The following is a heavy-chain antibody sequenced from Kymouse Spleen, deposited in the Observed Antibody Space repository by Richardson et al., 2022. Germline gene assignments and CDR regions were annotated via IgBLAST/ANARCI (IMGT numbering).Heavy chain of an antibody. D-gene: IGHD3-10*01. V-gene: IGHV3-33*01. CDR3: AREGGSGSPHYYYGMDV. CDR1: GFTFSSYG. J-gene: IGHJ6*02. CDR2: IWYDGSNK. Sequence: QVQLVESGGGVVQPGRSLRLSCAASGFTFSSYGMHWVRQAPGKGLEWVAVIWYDGSNKYYADSVKGRFTISRDNSKNTLYLQMNSLRAEDTAVYYCAREGGSGSPHYYYGMDVWGQGTTVTVSS.